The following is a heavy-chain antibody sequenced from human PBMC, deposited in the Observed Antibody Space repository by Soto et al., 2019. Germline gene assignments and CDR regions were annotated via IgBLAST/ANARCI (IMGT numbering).Heavy chain of an antibody. CDR3: ARRRIVVVPAATYYFDY. Sequence: SETLSLTCTVAGGSISSSSYYWGWIRQPPGKGLEWIGSIYYSGSTYYNPSLKSRVAISVDTSKNQFSLKLSSVTAADTAVYYCARRRIVVVPAATYYFDYWGQGTLVTVSS. CDR1: GGSISSSSYY. V-gene: IGHV4-39*01. J-gene: IGHJ4*02. CDR2: IYYSGST. D-gene: IGHD2-2*01.